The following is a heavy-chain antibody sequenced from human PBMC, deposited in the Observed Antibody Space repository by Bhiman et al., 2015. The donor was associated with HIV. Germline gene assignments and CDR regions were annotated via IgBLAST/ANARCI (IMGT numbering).Heavy chain of an antibody. CDR3: ARDRPYNWNWGGYFYGLDV. V-gene: IGHV3-66*02. D-gene: IGHD1-7*01. Sequence: EVQLLASGGGLIQPGGSLRLSWAASGFTVNNDYIYWVRQAPGKGLEWVAVIYADGSTFFADSVKDRFAISTDSSRNTVSLQMNSLRAVDTAVYYCARDRPYNWNWGGYFYGLDVWGQGTTVTVSS. CDR2: IYADGST. J-gene: IGHJ6*02. CDR1: GFTVNNDY.